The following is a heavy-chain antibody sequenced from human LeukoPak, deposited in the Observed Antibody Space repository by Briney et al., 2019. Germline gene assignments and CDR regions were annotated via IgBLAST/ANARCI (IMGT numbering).Heavy chain of an antibody. CDR1: GGTFSSYT. V-gene: IGHV1-69*02. J-gene: IGHJ4*02. D-gene: IGHD3-3*01. CDR2: IIPILGIA. CDR3: ARAGFTNYDFWCGYHFDY. Sequence: SVKVSCKASGGTFSSYTISWVRQAPGQGLEWMGRIIPILGIANYAQKFQGRVTITADKSTSTAYMELSSLRSEDTAVYYCARAGFTNYDFWCGYHFDYWGQGTLVTVSS.